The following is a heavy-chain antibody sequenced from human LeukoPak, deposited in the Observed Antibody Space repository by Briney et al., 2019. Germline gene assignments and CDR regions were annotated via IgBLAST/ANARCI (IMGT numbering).Heavy chain of an antibody. J-gene: IGHJ4*02. CDR3: ASETGVYFAS. CDR1: GGSISSGGYY. Sequence: ETLSLTCTVSGGSISSGGYYWSWIRQPPGKGLEWIGYVYYTGTTNYNPSLKSRVTLSLDTSKSQFSLRLTSVTAADTAVYYCASETGVYFASWGQGTLVTVSS. CDR2: VYYTGTT. V-gene: IGHV4-61*08. D-gene: IGHD3-10*01.